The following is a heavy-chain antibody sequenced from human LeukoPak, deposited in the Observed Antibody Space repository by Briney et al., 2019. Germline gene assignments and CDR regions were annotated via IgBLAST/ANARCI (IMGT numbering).Heavy chain of an antibody. CDR3: ARYPYYDFWSGYAVGWYFDL. V-gene: IGHV3-7*01. Sequence: PGGSLRLSCAASGFTFSSYWMSWVRQAPGKGLEWVANIKQDGSEKYYVDSVKGRFTISRDSAKNSLYLQMNSLRAEDTAVYYCARYPYYDFWSGYAVGWYFDLWGRGTLVTVSS. D-gene: IGHD3-3*01. CDR1: GFTFSSYW. CDR2: IKQDGSEK. J-gene: IGHJ2*01.